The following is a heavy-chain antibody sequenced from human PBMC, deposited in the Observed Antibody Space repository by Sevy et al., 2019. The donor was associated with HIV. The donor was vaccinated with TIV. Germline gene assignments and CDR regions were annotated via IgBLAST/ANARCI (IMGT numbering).Heavy chain of an antibody. J-gene: IGHJ4*02. D-gene: IGHD6-19*01. CDR2: IKEDGSEK. Sequence: GESRKISCVVSGLTFSNYWMTWVRQAPGKGLEGVANIKEDGSEKYYLYSVKDRFTISRDNAKNSLFLQMNSLRVDDTGVYYCATGAGLWGQGTLVTVSS. V-gene: IGHV3-7*01. CDR1: GLTFSNYW. CDR3: ATGAGL.